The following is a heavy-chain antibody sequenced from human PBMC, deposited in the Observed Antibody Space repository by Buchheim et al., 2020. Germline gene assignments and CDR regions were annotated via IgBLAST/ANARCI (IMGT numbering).Heavy chain of an antibody. CDR2: INSSGGST. CDR1: GYTFTSYY. D-gene: IGHD3-22*01. V-gene: IGHV1-46*01. CDR3: AREVENYYDSSGYYQDY. Sequence: QVQLVQSGAEVKKPGASVKVSCKASGYTFTSYYMHWVRQAPGQGLEWMGIINSSGGSTSYAQKFQGRVTMTRDKYQSIVYMELSSLRSEDTAVYYCAREVENYYDSSGYYQDYWGQGTL. J-gene: IGHJ4*02.